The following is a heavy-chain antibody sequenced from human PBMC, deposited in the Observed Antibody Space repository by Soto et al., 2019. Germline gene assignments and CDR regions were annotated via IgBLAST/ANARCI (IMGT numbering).Heavy chain of an antibody. CDR3: ARGRRGSRGSWSDFDY. D-gene: IGHD6-13*01. CDR2: MNPNSGNT. CDR1: GYTFTSFA. V-gene: IGHV1-8*02. Sequence: ASVKFSCKASGYTFTSFAINWVRQATGQGLEWMGWMNPNSGNTGYAQKFQGRVTMTRNTSISTAYMELSSLRSEDTAVYYCARGRRGSRGSWSDFDYWGQGTLVTVSS. J-gene: IGHJ4*02.